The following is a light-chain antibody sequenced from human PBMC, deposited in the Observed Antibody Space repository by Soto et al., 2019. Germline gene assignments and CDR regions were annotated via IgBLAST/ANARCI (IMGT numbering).Light chain of an antibody. CDR1: SSDVGSYNL. CDR2: EGS. V-gene: IGLV2-14*02. CDR3: CSYTSSSIRV. J-gene: IGLJ3*02. Sequence: QSALTQPASVSGSPGQSITISCTGTSSDVGSYNLVSWYQQHPGKGPKLMIYEGSKRPSGVSDRFSGSKSGNTASLTISGLQADDEADYYCCSYTSSSIRVFGGGTKLTVL.